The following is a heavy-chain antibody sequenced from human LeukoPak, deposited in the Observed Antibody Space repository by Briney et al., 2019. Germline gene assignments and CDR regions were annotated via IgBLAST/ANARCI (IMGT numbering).Heavy chain of an antibody. V-gene: IGHV3-74*03. D-gene: IGHD3-22*01. J-gene: IGHJ4*02. Sequence: GGSLRLSCAASGFTFSSYWMHWVRQAPGEGLVWVSRINSDASGTTYADSVKGRFTISRDNPRNTLYLQMNNVGAEDTAVYYCARETDSSAYYPDYWGQGTLVTVSS. CDR2: INSDASGT. CDR3: ARETDSSAYYPDY. CDR1: GFTFSSYW.